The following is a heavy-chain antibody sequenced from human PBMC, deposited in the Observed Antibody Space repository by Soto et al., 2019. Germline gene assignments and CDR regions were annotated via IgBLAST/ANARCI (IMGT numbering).Heavy chain of an antibody. CDR1: GHTFTGYY. CDR2: INPNSGGT. J-gene: IGHJ4*02. CDR3: ARGYGIAAAGYYDY. D-gene: IGHD6-13*01. Sequence: ASVKVSCKASGHTFTGYYMHWVRQAPGQGLEWMGWINPNSGGTNYAQKFQGWVTMTRDTSISTAYMELSRLRSDDTAVYYCARGYGIAAAGYYDYWGQGTLVTVSS. V-gene: IGHV1-2*04.